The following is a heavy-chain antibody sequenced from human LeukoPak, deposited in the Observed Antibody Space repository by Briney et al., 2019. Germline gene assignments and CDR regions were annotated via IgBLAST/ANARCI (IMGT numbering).Heavy chain of an antibody. D-gene: IGHD3-10*01. CDR3: ARDRDSYGMDV. J-gene: IGHJ6*02. CDR2: ISAAGKT. Sequence: GGSLRLSCAASGFTFSTYEMHWVRQATGKGLEWVSTISAAGKTYYPGSVKGRFTVSRENARNSLFLQMNSMRAEDTAMYYCARDRDSYGMDVWGQGTTVTVSS. CDR1: GFTFSTYE. V-gene: IGHV3-13*04.